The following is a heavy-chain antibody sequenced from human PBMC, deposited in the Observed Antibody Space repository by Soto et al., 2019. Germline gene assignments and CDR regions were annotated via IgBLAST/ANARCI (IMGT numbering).Heavy chain of an antibody. CDR2: IKRKTDGGTT. CDR3: TTYTYGSSTA. V-gene: IGHV3-15*01. Sequence: EVQLVESGGGLVKPGGSLRLSCAASGFSISNAWMTWVRQAQGKGLEWVGRIKRKTDGGTTEYAAPVKGRFTISRDDSKNTLYLQMNSLKTDDTAVYYYTTYTYGSSTAWGQGTPVTVSS. CDR1: GFSISNAW. J-gene: IGHJ5*02. D-gene: IGHD1-26*01.